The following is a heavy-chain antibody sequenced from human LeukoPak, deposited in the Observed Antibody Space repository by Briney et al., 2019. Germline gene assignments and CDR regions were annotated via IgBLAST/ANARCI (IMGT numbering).Heavy chain of an antibody. CDR2: ISYDGSNK. CDR3: ARAMVRGPYYFDY. D-gene: IGHD3-10*01. CDR1: GFTFSSYA. V-gene: IGHV3-30*04. Sequence: GGSLRLSCAASGFTFSSYAMHWVRQAPGKGLEWVAAISYDGSNKYYAGSVKGRFTISRDNSKNTLYLQMNSLRAEDTAVYYCARAMVRGPYYFDYWGQGTLVTVSS. J-gene: IGHJ4*02.